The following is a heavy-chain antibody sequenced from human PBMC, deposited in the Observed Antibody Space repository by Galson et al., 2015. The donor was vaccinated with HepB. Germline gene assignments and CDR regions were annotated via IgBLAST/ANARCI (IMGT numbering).Heavy chain of an antibody. CDR3: ARLSFYGDYDVDAFDI. V-gene: IGHV5-10-1*01. D-gene: IGHD4-17*01. Sequence: QSGAEVKKPGESLRISCKGSGYSFTSYWISWVRQMPGKGLEWMGRIDPSDSYTNYSPSFQGHVTISADKSISTAYLQWSSLKASDTAMYYYARLSFYGDYDVDAFDIWGQGTMVTVSS. CDR1: GYSFTSYW. CDR2: IDPSDSYT. J-gene: IGHJ3*02.